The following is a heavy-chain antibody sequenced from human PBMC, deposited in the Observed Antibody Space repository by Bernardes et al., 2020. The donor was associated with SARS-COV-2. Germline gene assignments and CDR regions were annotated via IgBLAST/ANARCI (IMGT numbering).Heavy chain of an antibody. Sequence: SDTLSLTCTVSGGSISSSSYYWGWIRQPPGKGLECIGSIYYSGSTYYNPSLKSRVIISADTSKNQFSLKLSSVTAADTAVYYCARLGVAMIHVDYWGQGTLVTVSS. CDR3: ARLGVAMIHVDY. CDR2: IYYSGST. J-gene: IGHJ4*02. CDR1: GGSISSSSYY. D-gene: IGHD5-12*01. V-gene: IGHV4-39*01.